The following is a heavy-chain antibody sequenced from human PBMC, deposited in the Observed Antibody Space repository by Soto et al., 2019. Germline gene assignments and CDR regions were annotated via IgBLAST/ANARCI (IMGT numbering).Heavy chain of an antibody. J-gene: IGHJ4*02. CDR2: IIPMFGIT. CDR1: GATFSSST. CDR3: ATGALTFGGVLNA. Sequence: QVQLVQSGADVKKPGSSVKVSCKASGATFSSSTFTWVRQAPGQGLEWMGRIIPMFGITNSAQKFQGRLGITADESTNTVFMDMISLRSDDTAIYYCATGALTFGGVLNAWGQGTLVTVSS. V-gene: IGHV1-69*02. D-gene: IGHD3-16*01.